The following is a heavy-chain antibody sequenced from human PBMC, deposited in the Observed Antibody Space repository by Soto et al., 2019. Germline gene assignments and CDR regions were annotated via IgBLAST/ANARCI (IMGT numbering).Heavy chain of an antibody. Sequence: QVQLVASGGGVVQPGRSLRLSCAASGFPFNTYGMHWVREGAGKGLEWVAVISYDGSSKYYADSVNGRFTISRNNSKNTLYLQMNSLRPEATALYYCVGGQYYFDYRGQGTLVTVSS. CDR1: GFPFNTYG. CDR3: VGGQYYFDY. J-gene: IGHJ4*02. D-gene: IGHD3-10*01. V-gene: IGHV3-30*03. CDR2: ISYDGSSK.